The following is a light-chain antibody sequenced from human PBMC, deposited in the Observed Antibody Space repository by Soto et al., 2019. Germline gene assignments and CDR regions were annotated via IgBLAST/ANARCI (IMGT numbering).Light chain of an antibody. V-gene: IGKV3D-15*01. CDR3: QQYNNWPPYT. CDR2: GAS. CDR1: QSVSSN. Sequence: EIVMTQSPVTLSVSPGERATLSCRASQSVSSNLVWYQQKPGQAPRLLIYGASTRATGIPARFSGSGSGTEITLTINSLQSEDFAVYYCQQYNNWPPYTFGQETKLEIK. J-gene: IGKJ2*01.